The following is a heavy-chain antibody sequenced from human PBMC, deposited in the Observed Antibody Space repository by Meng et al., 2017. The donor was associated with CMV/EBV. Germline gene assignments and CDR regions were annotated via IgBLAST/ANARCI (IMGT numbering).Heavy chain of an antibody. Sequence: ASVKVSCKASGYTFTSYGISWVRQAPGQGLEWMGWISAYNGNTNYAQKLQGRVTMTTDTSTSTAYMELRSLRSDDTAVYYCAIEKGVAGKDYYYGMDVWGQGTLVTVSS. CDR2: ISAYNGNT. CDR3: AIEKGVAGKDYYYGMDV. J-gene: IGHJ6*02. V-gene: IGHV1-18*01. CDR1: GYTFTSYG. D-gene: IGHD6-19*01.